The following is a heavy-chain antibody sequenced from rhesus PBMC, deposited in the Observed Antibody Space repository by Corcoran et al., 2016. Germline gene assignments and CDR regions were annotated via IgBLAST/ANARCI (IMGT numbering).Heavy chain of an antibody. V-gene: IGHV4-81*01. CDR3: AREGGFDY. Sequence: QVQLQESGPGLVKPSETLSLTCTVSGGSFRGLSWPWLRQPPGKGLEWIGNIDGNSAGTNYNPSLKSRVTISKDTTKNQFALKLSSVTAADTAVYYCAREGGFDYWGQGVLVTVSS. CDR2: IDGNSAGT. J-gene: IGHJ4*01. CDR1: GGSFRGLS.